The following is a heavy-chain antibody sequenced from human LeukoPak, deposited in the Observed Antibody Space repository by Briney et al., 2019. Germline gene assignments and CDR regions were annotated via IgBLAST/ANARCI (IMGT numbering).Heavy chain of an antibody. V-gene: IGHV4-31*03. CDR3: ASYYPEYGSDY. CDR1: GGSISSGGYY. Sequence: SETLSLTCTVSGGSISSGGYYWSWIRQHPGKGLEWIGYIYYSGSTYYNPSLKSRVAISVDTSKNQFSLKLSSVTAADTAVYYCASYYPEYGSDYWGQGTLVTVSS. D-gene: IGHD2/OR15-2a*01. J-gene: IGHJ4*02. CDR2: IYYSGST.